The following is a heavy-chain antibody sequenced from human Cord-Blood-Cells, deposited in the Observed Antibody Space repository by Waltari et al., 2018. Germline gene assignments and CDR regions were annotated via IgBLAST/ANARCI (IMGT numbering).Heavy chain of an antibody. CDR1: GFTVSSNY. V-gene: IGHV3-66*01. CDR3: ARDRYYYYGMDV. CDR2: IYSGGST. Sequence: EVQLVESGGGLVQPGGSLRLSCAASGFTVSSNYRTWVRQAPGKGLEGGSVIYSGGSTYYADSVKGRFTISRDNSKNTLYLQMNSLRAEDTAVYYCARDRYYYYGMDVWGQGTTVTVSS. J-gene: IGHJ6*02.